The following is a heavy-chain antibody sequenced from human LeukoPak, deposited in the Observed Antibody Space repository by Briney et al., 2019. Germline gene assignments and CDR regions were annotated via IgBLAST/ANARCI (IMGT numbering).Heavy chain of an antibody. CDR1: GFTFSSYS. CDR2: ISSSSSYI. Sequence: KAGGSLRLSCAASGFTFSSYSMNWVRQAPGKGLEWVSSISSSSSYIYYADSVKGRFTISRDNAKNSLYLQMNSLRAEDTAVYYCARTPGGRGGAPVDYWGQGTLVTVSS. CDR3: ARTPGGRGGAPVDY. V-gene: IGHV3-21*01. D-gene: IGHD1-26*01. J-gene: IGHJ4*02.